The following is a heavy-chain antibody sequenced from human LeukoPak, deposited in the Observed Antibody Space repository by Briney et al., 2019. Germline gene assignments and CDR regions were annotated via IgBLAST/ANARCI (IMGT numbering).Heavy chain of an antibody. CDR3: AKRDSSGWYCFDY. J-gene: IGHJ4*02. CDR1: GFTFTSYA. V-gene: IGHV3-23*01. Sequence: QPGGSLRLSCVGSGFTFTSYAMNWVRQAPGKGLEWVSGVSGGGSGAYYADSVKGRFTMSRDNSKNTLYLQMNSLRGEDTAVYYCAKRDSSGWYCFDYWGQGSLVTVSS. CDR2: VSGGGSGA. D-gene: IGHD6-19*01.